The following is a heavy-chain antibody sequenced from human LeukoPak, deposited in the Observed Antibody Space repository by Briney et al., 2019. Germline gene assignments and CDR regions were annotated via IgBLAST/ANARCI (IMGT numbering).Heavy chain of an antibody. J-gene: IGHJ4*02. D-gene: IGHD4-11*01. V-gene: IGHV3-30-3*01. CDR1: GFTFGDYA. CDR3: AREDYGNYYFDY. CDR2: ISGDGSNK. Sequence: GGSLRFSCTASGFTFGDYAINWFRQAPGKGLEWVAGISGDGSNKYYADSVKGRFTISRDNTKNTLYLQVNSLRPEDTALYSCAREDYGNYYFDYWGQGTLVTVSS.